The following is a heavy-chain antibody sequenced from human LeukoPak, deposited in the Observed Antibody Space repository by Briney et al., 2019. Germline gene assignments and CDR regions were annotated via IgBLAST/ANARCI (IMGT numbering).Heavy chain of an antibody. D-gene: IGHD3-9*01. CDR2: ISSSSSSTI. CDR1: GFTFSSYS. Sequence: GGSLRLSCAASGFTFSSYSMNWVRQAPGKGLEWVSYISSSSSSTIYYVDSVKGRFTISRDNAKNSLYLQMNSLRAEDTAVYYCARGRDGRRSYYDILTGYYNRRQYGMDVWGQGTTVTVSS. J-gene: IGHJ6*02. V-gene: IGHV3-48*01. CDR3: ARGRDGRRSYYDILTGYYNRRQYGMDV.